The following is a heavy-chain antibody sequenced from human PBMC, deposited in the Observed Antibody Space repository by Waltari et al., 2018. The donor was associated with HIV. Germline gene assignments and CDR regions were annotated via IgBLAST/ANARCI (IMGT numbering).Heavy chain of an antibody. CDR3: ARQGSSFAWP. V-gene: IGHV5-51*01. D-gene: IGHD6-13*01. J-gene: IGHJ4*02. CDR2: TYPVDSVT. Sequence: EVQLVQSGAEVKKPGESLKISCKGFGYNFTRYWVGWARQMPGKGRKWMGTTYPVDSVTRYSPSFQGQVTISADKSITTAYLQWSSLKASDTAMYYCARQGSSFAWPWGQGTQVTVSS. CDR1: GYNFTRYW.